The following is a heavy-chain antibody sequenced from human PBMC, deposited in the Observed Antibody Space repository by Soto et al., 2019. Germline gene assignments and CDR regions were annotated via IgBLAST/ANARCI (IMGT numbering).Heavy chain of an antibody. CDR1: GGSFSGYY. CDR3: ARGRGHAAARDLQH. CDR2: INHSGST. V-gene: IGHV4-34*01. Sequence: QVQLQQWGAGLLKPSETLSLTCAVYGGSFSGYYWTWIRQPPGKGLVWIGEINHSGSTNYNPSLKHRVTXXVXTXKNQFSLSLNSVSVADEAVYYCARGRGHAAARDLQHWGQGTLVTVSS. D-gene: IGHD2-2*01. J-gene: IGHJ1*01.